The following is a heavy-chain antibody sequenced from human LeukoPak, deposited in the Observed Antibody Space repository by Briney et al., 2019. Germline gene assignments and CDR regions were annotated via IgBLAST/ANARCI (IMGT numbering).Heavy chain of an antibody. CDR3: ARAMVRGVIRRFDY. Sequence: ASVKVSCKASGYTFTRYYMHWVRQAPGQGLEWMGWINPNSGGTNYAPKFQGRVTMTRDTSISTAYMERSRLRSDDTAVYYCARAMVRGVIRRFDYWGQGTLVTVSS. CDR2: INPNSGGT. J-gene: IGHJ4*02. CDR1: GYTFTRYY. V-gene: IGHV1-2*02. D-gene: IGHD3-10*01.